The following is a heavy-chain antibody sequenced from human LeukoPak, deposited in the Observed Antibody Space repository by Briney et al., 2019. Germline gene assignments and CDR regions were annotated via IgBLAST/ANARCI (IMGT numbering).Heavy chain of an antibody. D-gene: IGHD3-10*01. V-gene: IGHV3-7*01. CDR1: GITFSNYW. Sequence: GGPLRLSCAASGITFSNYWMSWVRQAPGKGLEWVANINPDGSEKNYAHSVKGRFTISGDNAKNSLSLQMNSLRAEDTAVYYCATEPGIGYAFDIWGQGRMVTVSS. CDR2: INPDGSEK. CDR3: ATEPGIGYAFDI. J-gene: IGHJ3*02.